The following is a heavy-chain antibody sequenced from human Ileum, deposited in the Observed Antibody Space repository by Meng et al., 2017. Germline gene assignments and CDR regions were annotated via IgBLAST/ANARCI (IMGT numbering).Heavy chain of an antibody. CDR1: GGPIDTYY. CDR2: IDYSGST. CDR3: ARCGIGINTACSH. Sequence: VQLQESGPGLVKSSETLSLTCTVSGGPIDTYYWNWIRQSPGKGLEWVGHIDYSGSTNSNPSLKSRVSISVDRSKNQLSLKLSAVTAADTAVYYCARCGIGINTACSHWGQGSLVTVSS. D-gene: IGHD3-22*01. J-gene: IGHJ4*02. V-gene: IGHV4-59*08.